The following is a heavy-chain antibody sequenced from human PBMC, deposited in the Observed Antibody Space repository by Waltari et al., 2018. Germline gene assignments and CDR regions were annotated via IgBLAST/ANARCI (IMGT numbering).Heavy chain of an antibody. CDR3: AGGGRFREFNYLDY. CDR2: INPDSGDT. J-gene: IGHJ4*02. V-gene: IGHV1-2*02. CDR1: EYTFTAYY. Sequence: QIRLVQSGAEVKRPGASVKVSCKGIEYTFTAYYLHWVRRAHGQGLEWLGWINPDSGDTIYAKNFQGRVTMTRDMSISTAYMELTRLRSDDTAIYYCAGGGRFREFNYLDYWGQGSPVTVSS. D-gene: IGHD3-10*01.